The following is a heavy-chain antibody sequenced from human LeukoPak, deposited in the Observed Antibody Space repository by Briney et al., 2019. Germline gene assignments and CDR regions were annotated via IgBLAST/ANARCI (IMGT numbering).Heavy chain of an antibody. V-gene: IGHV3-23*01. Sequence: GGSLRLSCAASGFTFSNCAMNWVRQAPGKGLEWVSAISDSVSSTYYADSVKGRFTISRDNAKNTLYLQMNSLRAEDTAVYYCAKMPNSNYFDYWGQGTLVTVSS. CDR3: AKMPNSNYFDY. J-gene: IGHJ4*02. D-gene: IGHD4-11*01. CDR1: GFTFSNCA. CDR2: ISDSVSST.